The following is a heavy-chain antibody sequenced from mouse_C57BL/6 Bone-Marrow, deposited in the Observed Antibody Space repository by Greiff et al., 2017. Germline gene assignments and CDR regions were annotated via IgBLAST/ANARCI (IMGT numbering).Heavy chain of an antibody. CDR3: TRVYYGSSYVWYFDV. D-gene: IGHD1-1*01. CDR1: GYTFTDYE. CDR2: IDPETGGT. Sequence: VQLQQSGAELVRPGASVTLSCKASGYTFTDYEMHWVKQTPVHGLEWIGAIDPETGGTAYNQKFKGKAILTADKSSSTAYMELRSLTSEDSAVYYCTRVYYGSSYVWYFDVWGAGTTVTVSS. J-gene: IGHJ1*01. V-gene: IGHV1-15*01.